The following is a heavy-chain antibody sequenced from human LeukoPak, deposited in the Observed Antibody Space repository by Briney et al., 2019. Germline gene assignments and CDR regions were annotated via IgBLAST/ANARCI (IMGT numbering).Heavy chain of an antibody. CDR3: ARDLQLWFPPYYYYMDV. V-gene: IGHV4-4*07. J-gene: IGHJ6*03. CDR1: GGSISSYY. D-gene: IGHD5-18*01. Sequence: PSETLSLTCTVSGGSISSYYWSWIRQPAGKGLEWIGRIYTSGSTNYNPSLKSRVTMSVDTSKNQFSLKLSSVTAADTAVYYCARDLQLWFPPYYYYMDVWGKGTTVTASS. CDR2: IYTSGST.